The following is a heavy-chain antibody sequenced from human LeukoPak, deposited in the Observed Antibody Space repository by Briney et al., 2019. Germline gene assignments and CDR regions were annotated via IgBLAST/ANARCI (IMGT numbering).Heavy chain of an antibody. CDR3: TTARDYGDSYYFDY. Sequence: GGSLRLSCAASGFTFDDHGMSWVRQAPGKGLEWVGRIKSKTDGGTTDYAAPVKGRFTISRDDSKNTLYLQMNSLETEDTAVYYCTTARDYGDSYYFDYWGQGTLVTVSS. V-gene: IGHV3-15*01. D-gene: IGHD4-17*01. J-gene: IGHJ4*02. CDR2: IKSKTDGGTT. CDR1: GFTFDDHG.